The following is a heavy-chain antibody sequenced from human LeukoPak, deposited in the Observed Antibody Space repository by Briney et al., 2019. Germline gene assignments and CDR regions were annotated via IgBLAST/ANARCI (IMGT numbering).Heavy chain of an antibody. CDR1: GYTFTGYY. J-gene: IGHJ3*02. V-gene: IGHV1-2*02. CDR2: INPNSGGT. D-gene: IGHD2-15*01. Sequence: GASVKVSGKASGYTFTGYYMHWVRQAPGQGLEWMGWINPNSGGTNYAQKFQGRVTMTRDTSISTAYMELGRLRSDDTAVYYCARAVVVAAPDAFDIWGQGTMVTVSS. CDR3: ARAVVVAAPDAFDI.